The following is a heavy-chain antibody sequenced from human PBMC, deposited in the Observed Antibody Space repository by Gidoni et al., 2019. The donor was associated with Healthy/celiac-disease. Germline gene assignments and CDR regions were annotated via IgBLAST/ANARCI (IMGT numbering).Heavy chain of an antibody. CDR3: ARTSVRLAAAGL. Sequence: QVQLQQWGAGLLKPSETLSLTCAVYGGSFSGYYWSWIRQPPGKGLEWNGEINHSGSTNYNPSLKGRVTISVDTSKNQFSLKLSSVTAADTAVYYCARTSVRLAAAGLWGQGTLVTVSS. CDR2: INHSGST. D-gene: IGHD6-13*01. CDR1: GGSFSGYY. J-gene: IGHJ4*02. V-gene: IGHV4-34*01.